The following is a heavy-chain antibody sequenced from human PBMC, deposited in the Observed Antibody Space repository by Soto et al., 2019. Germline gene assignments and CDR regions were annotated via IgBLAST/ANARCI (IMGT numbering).Heavy chain of an antibody. V-gene: IGHV1-18*01. D-gene: IGHD3-22*01. CDR3: ARVSYYDSSGYYRANWFDP. Sequence: QVQLVQSGAEVKKPGASVKVSCKASGYTFTSYGISWVRQAPGQGLEWMGWISAYNGNTNYAQKLQGRVTMTTDTSTSTAYMELRSLRDDDKAVYYCARVSYYDSSGYYRANWFDPWGQGTLVTVSS. CDR1: GYTFTSYG. CDR2: ISAYNGNT. J-gene: IGHJ5*02.